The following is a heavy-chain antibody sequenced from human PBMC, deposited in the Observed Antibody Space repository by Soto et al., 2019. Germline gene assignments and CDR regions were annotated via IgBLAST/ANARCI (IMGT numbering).Heavy chain of an antibody. Sequence: GESLKISCKGSGYSFTSYWIGWVRQMPGKGLEWMGIIYPGDSDTRYSPSFQGQVTISADKSISTAYLQRSSLKASDTAMYYCARHPLNWNYGDYYYGMDVWGQGTTVTVSS. J-gene: IGHJ6*02. CDR2: IYPGDSDT. V-gene: IGHV5-51*01. CDR3: ARHPLNWNYGDYYYGMDV. CDR1: GYSFTSYW. D-gene: IGHD1-7*01.